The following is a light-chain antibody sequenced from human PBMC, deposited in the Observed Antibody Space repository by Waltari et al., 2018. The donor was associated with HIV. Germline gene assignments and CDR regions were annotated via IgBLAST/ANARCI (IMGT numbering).Light chain of an antibody. V-gene: IGLV1-44*01. J-gene: IGLJ2*01. Sequence: QSVLTQPPSASGTPGQRVTISCYGSPSNIGNNSVNWYQQFPGSAPKLLLYSNSQRPLGVPDRFSGSKSGSSASLAISGPQADDEAHYYCASWDDTLGVVFGGGTTLTVL. CDR3: ASWDDTLGVV. CDR2: SNS. CDR1: PSNIGNNS.